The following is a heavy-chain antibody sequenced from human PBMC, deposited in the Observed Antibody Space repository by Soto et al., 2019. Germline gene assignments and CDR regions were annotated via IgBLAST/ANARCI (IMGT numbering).Heavy chain of an antibody. CDR1: GGSISSSSYY. D-gene: IGHD3-3*02. V-gene: IGHV4-39*01. CDR2: IYYSGST. J-gene: IGHJ5*02. CDR3: ASPKIAFYNWFDP. Sequence: QLQLQESGPGLVRPSETLSLTCTVSGGSISSSSYYWGWIRQPPGKGLEWIGSIYYSGSTYYNPSLKSRVSASVGTSRNQFSLKLSYVTAADTAVYYCASPKIAFYNWFDPWGQGTLVTVSS.